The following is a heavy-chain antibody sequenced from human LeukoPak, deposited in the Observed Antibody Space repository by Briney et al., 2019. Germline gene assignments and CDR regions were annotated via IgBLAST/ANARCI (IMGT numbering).Heavy chain of an antibody. Sequence: PGGSLRLSCAASGFTVSSNYMSWVRQAPWKGLEWVSTIYSGGGTYYVDSVKGRFTVSRDNSKNSLYLQMNSLRAEDTAVYYCARSSGYPDYWGQGTLVTVSS. J-gene: IGHJ4*02. D-gene: IGHD3-22*01. CDR1: GFTVSSNY. V-gene: IGHV3-66*01. CDR3: ARSSGYPDY. CDR2: IYSGGGT.